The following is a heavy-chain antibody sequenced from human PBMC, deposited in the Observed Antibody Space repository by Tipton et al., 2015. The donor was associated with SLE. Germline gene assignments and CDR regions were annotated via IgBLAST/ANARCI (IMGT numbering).Heavy chain of an antibody. D-gene: IGHD5-12*01. CDR3: ARDTRGLATIWGAFDI. Sequence: TLSLTCAVYGGSFSGYYWSWTRQPPGKGLEWIGEINHSGSTNYNPSLKSRVTISVDTSKNQFSLKLSSVTAADTAVYYCARDTRGLATIWGAFDIWGQGTMVTVSS. V-gene: IGHV4-34*01. CDR1: GGSFSGYY. J-gene: IGHJ3*02. CDR2: INHSGST.